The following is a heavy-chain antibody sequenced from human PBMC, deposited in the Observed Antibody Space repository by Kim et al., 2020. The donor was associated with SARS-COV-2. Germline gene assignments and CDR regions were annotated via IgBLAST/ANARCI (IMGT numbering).Heavy chain of an antibody. CDR3: ARLRVLWFGESYYFDY. CDR2: IYSGGST. V-gene: IGHV3-53*04. CDR1: GFTVSSNY. Sequence: GSLRLSCAASGFTVSSNYMSWVRQAPGKGLEWVSVIYSGGSTYYADAVKGRFTISRHNSKNTLYLQMNSLRAEDTAVYYCARLRVLWFGESYYFDYWGQGTLVTVSS. D-gene: IGHD3-10*01. J-gene: IGHJ4*02.